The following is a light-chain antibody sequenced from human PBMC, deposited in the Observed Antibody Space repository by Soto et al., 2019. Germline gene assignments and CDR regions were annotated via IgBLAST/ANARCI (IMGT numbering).Light chain of an antibody. CDR3: QQYDNVPIT. J-gene: IGKJ5*01. CDR1: QDISNY. Sequence: DIQMTQSPSSLSASVGDRVTFTCQASQDISNYLNWYQQKPGKAPKILIYDASNLKTGVPSRFSGSGAGTHFTFAIRSLQPEDIATDYCQQYDNVPITFGQGTRLDIK. V-gene: IGKV1-33*01. CDR2: DAS.